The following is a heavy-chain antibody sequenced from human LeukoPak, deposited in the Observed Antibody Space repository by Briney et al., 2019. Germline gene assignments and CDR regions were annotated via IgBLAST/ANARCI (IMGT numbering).Heavy chain of an antibody. V-gene: IGHV3-7*01. J-gene: IGHJ4*02. CDR2: IKQDGSEK. CDR3: ARDAQAGYYDFWSGYYAHHFDY. Sequence: GGSLRLSCAAAGFTFSTYWMSWVRQAPGKGLEWVANIKQDGSEKYYVDSVKGRFTISRDNAKNSLYLQMNSLRAEDTAVYYCARDAQAGYYDFWSGYYAHHFDYWGQGTLVTVSS. D-gene: IGHD3-3*01. CDR1: GFTFSTYW.